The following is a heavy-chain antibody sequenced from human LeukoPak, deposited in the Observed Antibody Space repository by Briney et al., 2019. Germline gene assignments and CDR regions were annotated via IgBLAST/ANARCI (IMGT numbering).Heavy chain of an antibody. V-gene: IGHV4-4*07. CDR3: ARDLSDSSDYYFYAIFDY. D-gene: IGHD3-22*01. Sequence: SETLSLTCTVSGVSISPYYWSWIRLPAGKGLEWIGRIYTSGTTYYNPSLKSRVTMSIDTSRNQFSLKLSSVTAADTAVYYCARDLSDSSDYYFYAIFDYWGQGTLVTVSS. CDR2: IYTSGTT. CDR1: GVSISPYY. J-gene: IGHJ4*02.